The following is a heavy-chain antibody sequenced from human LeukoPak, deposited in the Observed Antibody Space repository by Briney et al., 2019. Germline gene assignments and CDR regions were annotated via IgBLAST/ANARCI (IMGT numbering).Heavy chain of an antibody. CDR2: IWYDGSNK. D-gene: IGHD2/OR15-2a*01. Sequence: PGRSLRLSCAVSGFSFSSYAMHWVRQAPGKGLEWVAVIWYDGSNKYYTDSVKGRFTISRDNSKNTLFLQLNSLRAEDTAVYYCAKENFDYGMDVWGQGTTVTVSS. V-gene: IGHV3-33*06. CDR3: AKENFDYGMDV. J-gene: IGHJ6*02. CDR1: GFSFSSYA.